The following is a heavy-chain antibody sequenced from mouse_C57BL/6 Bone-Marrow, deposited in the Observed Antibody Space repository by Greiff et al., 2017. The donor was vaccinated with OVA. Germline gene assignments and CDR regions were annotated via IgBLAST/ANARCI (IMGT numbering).Heavy chain of an antibody. CDR2: IDPSDSYT. Sequence: QVQLQQPGAELVLPGASVKLSCTASGYTFTSYWMHWVQQRPGQGLDWIGEIDPSDSYTNYNQKFKGKSTLTVDKSSSTAYMQLSSLTSEDSAVYYCAREAPDYYAMDYWGQGTSVTVSS. J-gene: IGHJ4*01. V-gene: IGHV1-69*01. CDR3: AREAPDYYAMDY. CDR1: GYTFTSYW.